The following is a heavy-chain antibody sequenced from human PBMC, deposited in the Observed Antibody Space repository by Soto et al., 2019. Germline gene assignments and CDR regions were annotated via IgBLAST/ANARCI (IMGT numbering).Heavy chain of an antibody. Sequence: PSETLSLTCTVSGGSISSYYWSWIRQPPGKGLEWIGYIYYSGSTNYNPSLKSRVTISVDTSKNQFSLKLSSVTAADTAVYYCARRDGAFDIWGQGTMVTVSS. CDR2: IYYSGST. CDR1: GGSISSYY. J-gene: IGHJ3*02. V-gene: IGHV4-59*08. CDR3: ARRDGAFDI.